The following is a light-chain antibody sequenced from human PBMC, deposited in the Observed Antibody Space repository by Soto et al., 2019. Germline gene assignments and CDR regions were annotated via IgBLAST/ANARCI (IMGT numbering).Light chain of an antibody. Sequence: EIVLTQSPGTLSLSPGERATLSCRASQSVSSSYLAWYQQKPGQAPRLLIYGASSRATGIPDRFSGSGSGTDFTLTISGLEPEEFAVYYCQQYGSSPQGTFGQGTKLEIK. CDR3: QQYGSSPQGT. J-gene: IGKJ2*01. V-gene: IGKV3-20*01. CDR1: QSVSSSY. CDR2: GAS.